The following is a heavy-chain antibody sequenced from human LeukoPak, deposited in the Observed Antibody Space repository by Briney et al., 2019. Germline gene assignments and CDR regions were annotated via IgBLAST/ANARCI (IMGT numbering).Heavy chain of an antibody. CDR1: GYTFTGYY. Sequence: ASVKVSCKASGYTFTGYYMHWVRQAPGQGLEWMGWINPNSGGTNYAQKFQGRVTMTRDTSISTAYMELSRLRSDDTAVCYCARVYDRRGAPHLLFDYWGQGTLVTVSS. CDR2: INPNSGGT. V-gene: IGHV1-2*02. D-gene: IGHD3-16*01. J-gene: IGHJ4*02. CDR3: ARVYDRRGAPHLLFDY.